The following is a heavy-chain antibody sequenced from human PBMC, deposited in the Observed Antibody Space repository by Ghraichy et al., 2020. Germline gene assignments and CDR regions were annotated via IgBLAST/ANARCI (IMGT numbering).Heavy chain of an antibody. CDR3: AKVTLWEITDHFDY. V-gene: IGHV3-23*01. CDR1: GFTFSSYA. CDR2: ISGSGSST. J-gene: IGHJ4*02. Sequence: GGSLRLSCAASGFTFSSYAMNWVRQAPGKGLEWVSGISGSGSSTYYADSVKGRFTISRDNSKNTLYLQMNSLRAEDTAVYYCAKVTLWEITDHFDYCGQGTLVTVSS. D-gene: IGHD1-26*01.